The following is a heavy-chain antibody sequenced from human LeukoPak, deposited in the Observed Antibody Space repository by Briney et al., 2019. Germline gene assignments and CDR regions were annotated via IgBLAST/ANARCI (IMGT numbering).Heavy chain of an antibody. CDR1: GGSINSSSYY. D-gene: IGHD6-19*01. J-gene: IGHJ6*02. CDR3: ARLNSAWSDDGHYYSLDV. V-gene: IGHV4-39*07. Sequence: PSETLSLTCTVSGGSINSSSYYWAWIRQPPGRGLECIGSLYYTGNAFYNLSLKSRVTMSIDRSKGQFSLKLNSVTAADTAIYYCARLNSAWSDDGHYYSLDVWGQGTTVIVSS. CDR2: LYYTGNA.